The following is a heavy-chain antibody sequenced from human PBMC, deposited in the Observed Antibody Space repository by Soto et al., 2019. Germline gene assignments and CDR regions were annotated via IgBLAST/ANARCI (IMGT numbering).Heavy chain of an antibody. CDR1: GFTFSSYW. Sequence: GGSLRLSCAVSGFTFSSYWMSWVRQAPGKGLEWVANIKQDGSEKYYVDSVKGRFTISRDNAKNSLYLQMNSLRAEDTAVYYCARDGPYNDFWSGYLTYPEEHFDYWGQGTLVTVSS. V-gene: IGHV3-7*01. D-gene: IGHD3-3*01. CDR3: ARDGPYNDFWSGYLTYPEEHFDY. CDR2: IKQDGSEK. J-gene: IGHJ4*02.